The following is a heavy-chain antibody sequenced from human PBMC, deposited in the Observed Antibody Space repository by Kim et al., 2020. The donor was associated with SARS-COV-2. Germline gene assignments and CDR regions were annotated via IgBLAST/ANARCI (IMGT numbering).Heavy chain of an antibody. CDR1: GFTVSSNY. J-gene: IGHJ3*02. CDR2: IYSGGST. Sequence: GGSLRLSCAASGFTVSSNYMSWVRQAPGKGLEWVSVIYSGGSTYYADSVKGRFTISRDNSKNTLYLQMNSLRAEDTAVYYCARAQPHIVATTASAFDIWGQGTMVTVSS. D-gene: IGHD5-12*01. V-gene: IGHV3-53*01. CDR3: ARAQPHIVATTASAFDI.